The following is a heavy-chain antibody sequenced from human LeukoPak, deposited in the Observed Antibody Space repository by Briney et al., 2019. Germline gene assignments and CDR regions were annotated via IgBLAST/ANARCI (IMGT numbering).Heavy chain of an antibody. CDR1: GGTFSSYA. CDR3: ARGEYYYDSSGYEFGY. CDR2: IIPIFGTA. Sequence: ASVKVSCKASGGTFSSYAISWVRQAPGQGLEWMGRIIPIFGTANYAQKFQGRVTITTDESTSTAYMELSSLRSEDTAVYYCARGEYYYDSSGYEFGYWGQGTLVTVSS. V-gene: IGHV1-69*05. J-gene: IGHJ4*02. D-gene: IGHD3-22*01.